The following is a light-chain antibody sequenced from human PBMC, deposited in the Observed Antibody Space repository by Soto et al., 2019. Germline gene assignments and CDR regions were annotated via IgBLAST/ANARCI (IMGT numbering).Light chain of an antibody. CDR3: LLSYSGAREV. V-gene: IGLV7-46*01. CDR1: TGAVTSGHY. J-gene: IGLJ2*01. Sequence: QAVVTQAPSLTVSPGGTVTLTCGSSTGAVTSGHYPYWFQQKPGQAPRTLIYDTSNKHSWTPARFSGSLLGGKAALTLSGAQPEDEAEYYCLLSYSGAREVFGGGTKVTVL. CDR2: DTS.